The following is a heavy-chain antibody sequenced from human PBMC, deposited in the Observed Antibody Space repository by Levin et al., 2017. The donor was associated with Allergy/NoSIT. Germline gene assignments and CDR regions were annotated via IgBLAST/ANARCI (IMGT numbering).Heavy chain of an antibody. CDR1: GGSISSSSYY. V-gene: IGHV4-39*07. CDR2: IYYSGST. CDR3: ANGYYDFWSGSGPYYYYYGMDV. J-gene: IGHJ6*02. Sequence: SETLSLTCTVSGGSISSSSYYWGWIRQPPGKGLEWIGSIYYSGSTYYNPSLKSRVTISVDTSKNQFSLKLSSVTAADTAVYYCANGYYDFWSGSGPYYYYYGMDVWGQGTTVTVSS. D-gene: IGHD3-3*01.